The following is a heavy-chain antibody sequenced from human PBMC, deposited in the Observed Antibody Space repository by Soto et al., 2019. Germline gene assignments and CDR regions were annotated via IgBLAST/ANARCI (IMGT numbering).Heavy chain of an antibody. J-gene: IGHJ3*01. CDR2: ITYNGDSA. CDR3: ARARYYGSGSYAFDV. Sequence: GGSLRLSCAASGFTFSTFLMHWVRQAPGKGLEFVSAITYNGDSAYYGNSVKGRFTISRDNSKNTLYLQMGSLRPEDMAVYYCARARYYGSGSYAFDVWGQGTMVTVSS. V-gene: IGHV3-64*01. CDR1: GFTFSTFL. D-gene: IGHD3-10*01.